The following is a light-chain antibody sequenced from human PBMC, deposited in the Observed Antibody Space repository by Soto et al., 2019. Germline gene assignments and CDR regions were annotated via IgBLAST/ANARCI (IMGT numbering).Light chain of an antibody. CDR1: SSNIGNNY. J-gene: IGLJ3*02. CDR2: ENN. V-gene: IGLV1-51*02. Sequence: QSVLTQPPSVSAAPGQTVTISCSGSSSNIGNNYVSWYQHLPGTAPRLLIFENNKRRSGIPDRFSGSKSSTSATLVITGLQTGDEADYYCGTWDIRLNINWVFGGGTKLTVL. CDR3: GTWDIRLNINWV.